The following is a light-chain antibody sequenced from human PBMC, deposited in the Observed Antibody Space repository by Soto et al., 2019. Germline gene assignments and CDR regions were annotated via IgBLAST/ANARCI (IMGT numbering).Light chain of an antibody. Sequence: EIVMTQSPATLSVSPGERATLSCRASQSVSSNLAWYQQKPGQAPRLLIYGASTRATGIPARFSGSGSGTEFNLTISSLQSEDFAVYYCQQYNNWPAWTFGQGNKVEIK. CDR3: QQYNNWPAWT. CDR2: GAS. CDR1: QSVSSN. J-gene: IGKJ1*01. V-gene: IGKV3-15*01.